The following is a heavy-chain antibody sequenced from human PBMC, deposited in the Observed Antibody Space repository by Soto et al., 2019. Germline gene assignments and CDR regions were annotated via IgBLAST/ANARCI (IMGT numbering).Heavy chain of an antibody. Sequence: GASVKVSCKASGYTFTSYGISWVRQAPGQGLEWMGWIIAFNGTANYAQKFQGRVTITRDTSASTAYMELSSLRSEDTAVYYCARDLGGWPDYWGQGTLVSVSS. V-gene: IGHV1-18*01. CDR3: ARDLGGWPDY. D-gene: IGHD2-15*01. J-gene: IGHJ4*02. CDR1: GYTFTSYG. CDR2: IIAFNGTA.